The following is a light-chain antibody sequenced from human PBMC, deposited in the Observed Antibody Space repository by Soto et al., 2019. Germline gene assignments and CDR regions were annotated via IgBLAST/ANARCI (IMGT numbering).Light chain of an antibody. CDR3: LQTFSTHIT. Sequence: DIQMTQSPSSLSASAGDTVTITCRASQNIADYLSWYQQKPGKAPKLPMSSSSILHDGVSSRFSGDGSGTAFTLTITGLQPEDFATYYCLQTFSTHITFGGGTTVEVK. J-gene: IGKJ4*01. CDR1: QNIADY. V-gene: IGKV1-39*01. CDR2: SSS.